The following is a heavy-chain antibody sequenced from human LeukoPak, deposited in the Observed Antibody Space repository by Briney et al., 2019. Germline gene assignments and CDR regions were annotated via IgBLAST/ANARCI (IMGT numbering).Heavy chain of an antibody. CDR2: ISSGGANI. Sequence: GGSLRLSCAASGFTFSSYNMNWVRQAPGTGLEWVSSISSGGANINYADSVRGRFTISRDNAKNSVYLQVNSRRAEDTAVYYCARDLGYEGRGFYHYFAYWGQGTLVTVSS. CDR1: GFTFSSYN. D-gene: IGHD3-22*01. J-gene: IGHJ4*02. CDR3: ARDLGYEGRGFYHYFAY. V-gene: IGHV3-21*01.